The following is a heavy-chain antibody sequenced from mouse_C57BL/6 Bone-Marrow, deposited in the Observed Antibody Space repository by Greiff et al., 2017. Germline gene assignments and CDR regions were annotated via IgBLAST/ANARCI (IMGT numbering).Heavy chain of an antibody. CDR3: ARRGDYYGSSYWYFDV. D-gene: IGHD1-1*01. V-gene: IGHV1-69*01. J-gene: IGHJ1*03. CDR2: IDPSDSYT. Sequence: QVQLKQPGAELVMPGASVKLSCKASGYTFTSYWMHWVKQRPGQGLEWIGEIDPSDSYTNYNQKFKGKSTLTVDKSSSTAYMQLSSLTSEDSAVYYCARRGDYYGSSYWYFDVWGTGTTVTVSS. CDR1: GYTFTSYW.